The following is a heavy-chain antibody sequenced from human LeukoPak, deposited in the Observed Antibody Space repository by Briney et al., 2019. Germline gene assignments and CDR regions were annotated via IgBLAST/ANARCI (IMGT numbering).Heavy chain of an antibody. CDR1: GGSFSGYY. V-gene: IGHV4-34*01. CDR2: INHSGST. Sequence: SETLSLTCAVYGGSFSGYYWSWIRQPPGKGLEWIGEINHSGSTNYNPSLKSRVTISVDTSKNQFSLKLSSVTAEDTAVYYCARDLEEDCSSTSCYVNWFDPWGQGTLVTVSS. CDR3: ARDLEEDCSSTSCYVNWFDP. J-gene: IGHJ5*02. D-gene: IGHD2-2*01.